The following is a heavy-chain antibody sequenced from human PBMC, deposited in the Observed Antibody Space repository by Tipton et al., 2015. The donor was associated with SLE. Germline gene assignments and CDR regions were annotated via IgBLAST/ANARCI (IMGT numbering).Heavy chain of an antibody. J-gene: IGHJ4*02. CDR3: AREGSGTPDY. CDR2: ISNDGSTT. CDR1: GFTFSSSW. Sequence: SLRLSCADSGFTFSSSWMHWVRQAPGKGLAWVSRISNDGSTTNYADSVKGRFTISRDNAKNSLYLQLNSLRAEDTAVYYCAREGSGTPDYWGQGTLVTVSS. D-gene: IGHD1-26*01. V-gene: IGHV3-74*01.